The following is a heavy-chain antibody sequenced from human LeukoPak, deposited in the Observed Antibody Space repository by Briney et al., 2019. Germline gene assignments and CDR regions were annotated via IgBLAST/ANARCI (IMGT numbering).Heavy chain of an antibody. J-gene: IGHJ4*02. CDR1: AFTFSDYY. D-gene: IGHD3-10*01. Sequence: GGSLRLSCAASAFTFSDYYMSWIRQAPGKGLEWVSYITTSGNTMYYADSVKGRFTISRDNAKNSLYLQMNSLRAEDTAVYYCAKDWEFGELLYSGFSSEVYFDYWGQGTLVTVSS. CDR2: ITTSGNTM. CDR3: AKDWEFGELLYSGFSSEVYFDY. V-gene: IGHV3-11*01.